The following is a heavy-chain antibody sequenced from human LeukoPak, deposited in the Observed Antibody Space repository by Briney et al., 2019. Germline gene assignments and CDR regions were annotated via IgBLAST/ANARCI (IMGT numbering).Heavy chain of an antibody. J-gene: IGHJ4*02. CDR1: GYSFTNYW. V-gene: IGHV5-51*01. CDR2: IYPGDSDT. D-gene: IGHD5/OR15-5a*01. CDR3: ERRQVSTDYFEF. Sequence: GESLKLSCKGSGYSFTNYWIAWVRQMPGKGLEWVGIIYPGDSDTRYSPTLQGQVTISADKSISIAYLQWSSLKASDTAMYYCERRQVSTDYFEFWGQGTVVIVSS.